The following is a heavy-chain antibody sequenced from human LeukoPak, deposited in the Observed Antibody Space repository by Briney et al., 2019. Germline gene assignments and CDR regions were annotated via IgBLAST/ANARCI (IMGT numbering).Heavy chain of an antibody. Sequence: SQTLSLTCAISGDSVSSNSAAWNWIRHSPSRGLEWLGRTYYKSKWYNDYAVSVKSRITISPDTSKIQFSLQLNSVTPEDTAVYYCVRDRYFGELDYWGQGTLVTVSS. CDR1: GDSVSSNSAA. CDR3: VRDRYFGELDY. CDR2: TYYKSKWYN. J-gene: IGHJ4*02. V-gene: IGHV6-1*01. D-gene: IGHD3-10*01.